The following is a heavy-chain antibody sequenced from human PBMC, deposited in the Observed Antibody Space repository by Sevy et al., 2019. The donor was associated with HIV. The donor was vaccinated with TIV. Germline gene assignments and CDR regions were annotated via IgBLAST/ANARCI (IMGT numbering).Heavy chain of an antibody. Sequence: GGSLRLSCAASGFTFRNYGMHWVRQAPGKGLEWVALISNDGSDKNYVDSVKGRFTISRDNSKDTLYLQMNSLRTDDTDVYYCANSRGRFDGSSWIYYYYAMDVWGQGTTVTVSS. D-gene: IGHD6-13*01. CDR2: ISNDGSDK. CDR1: GFTFRNYG. J-gene: IGHJ6*02. V-gene: IGHV3-30*18. CDR3: ANSRGRFDGSSWIYYYYAMDV.